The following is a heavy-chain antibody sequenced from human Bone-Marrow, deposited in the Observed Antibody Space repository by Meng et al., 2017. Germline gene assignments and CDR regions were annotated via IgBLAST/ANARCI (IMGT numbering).Heavy chain of an antibody. CDR1: GFTFSGSA. Sequence: GGSLRLSCAASGFTFSGSAMHWVRQAPGKGLEWVSSISSSSSYIYYADSVKGRFTISRDNAKNSLYLQMNSLRAEDTAVYYCARDADLFDYWGQGTLVTVSS. V-gene: IGHV3-21*01. J-gene: IGHJ4*02. CDR2: ISSSSSYI. CDR3: ARDADLFDY.